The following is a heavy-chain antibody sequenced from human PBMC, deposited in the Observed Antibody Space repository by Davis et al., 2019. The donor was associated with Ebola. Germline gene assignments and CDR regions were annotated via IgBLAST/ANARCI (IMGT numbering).Heavy chain of an antibody. V-gene: IGHV1-69*13. Sequence: SVKVSCKASGGTFSSYAISWVRQAPGQGLEWMGGIIPIFGTANYAQKFQGRVTITADESTSTAYMELSSLRSEDTAVYYCAREGETTMVQGVIITPHIDYYYGMDVWGQGTTVTVSS. CDR3: AREGETTMVQGVIITPHIDYYYGMDV. D-gene: IGHD3-10*01. CDR2: IIPIFGTA. J-gene: IGHJ6*02. CDR1: GGTFSSYA.